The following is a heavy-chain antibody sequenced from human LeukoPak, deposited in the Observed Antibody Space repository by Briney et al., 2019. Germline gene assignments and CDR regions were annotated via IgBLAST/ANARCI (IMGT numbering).Heavy chain of an antibody. J-gene: IGHJ4*02. D-gene: IGHD5-12*01. Sequence: GGSLRLSCAASGFTFSSYEMNWVRQAPGKGLEWVSYISSSGSTIYYADSVKGRFTISRDNAKNSLYLQMNSLRAEDTAVYYCAREGEYSGYDSPFDYWGQGTLVTVSS. CDR2: ISSSGSTI. CDR1: GFTFSSYE. V-gene: IGHV3-48*03. CDR3: AREGEYSGYDSPFDY.